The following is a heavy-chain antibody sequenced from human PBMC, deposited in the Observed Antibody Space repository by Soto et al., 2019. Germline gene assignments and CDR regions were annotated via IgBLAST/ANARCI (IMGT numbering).Heavy chain of an antibody. J-gene: IGHJ4*02. Sequence: GWCLRLSCAASGFTFSSYAMHWVRQAPGKGLEWVAVISYDGSNKYYADSVKGRFTISRDNSKNTLYLQMNSLRAEDTAVYYCARDSTVDIVATGVDYWGQGTLVTVSS. CDR2: ISYDGSNK. D-gene: IGHD5-12*01. CDR3: ARDSTVDIVATGVDY. CDR1: GFTFSSYA. V-gene: IGHV3-30-3*01.